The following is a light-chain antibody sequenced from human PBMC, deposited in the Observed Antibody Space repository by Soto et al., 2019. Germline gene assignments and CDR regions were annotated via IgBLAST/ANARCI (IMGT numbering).Light chain of an antibody. J-gene: IGKJ4*01. CDR2: WAS. Sequence: DIVMTQSPDSLAVSLVERATVSCRSSQSVLYSLNNRNYLAWYQQKPGQPPKLLIYWASTRESGVPDRFSGSGSGTDFTLTIRSLQAEDVAVYFCQQYLKVPLTFGVGTKVGIK. V-gene: IGKV4-1*01. CDR3: QQYLKVPLT. CDR1: QSVLYSLNNRNY.